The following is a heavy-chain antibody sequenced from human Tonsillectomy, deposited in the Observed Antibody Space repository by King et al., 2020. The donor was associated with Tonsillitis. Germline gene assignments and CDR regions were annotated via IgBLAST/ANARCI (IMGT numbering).Heavy chain of an antibody. D-gene: IGHD2-15*01. CDR2: ISSSSSYI. CDR1: GFTFSSYS. J-gene: IGHJ6*02. Sequence: VQLVESGGGLVKPGGSLRLSCAVSGFTFSSYSMNWVRQSPGKGLEWVSSISSSSSYIYYADSVKGRFAISRDNAKHSLYLQMNSLRAEDTAVYYCARDCSGGSCYPYYYGMDVWGQGTTVTVSS. CDR3: ARDCSGGSCYPYYYGMDV. V-gene: IGHV3-21*01.